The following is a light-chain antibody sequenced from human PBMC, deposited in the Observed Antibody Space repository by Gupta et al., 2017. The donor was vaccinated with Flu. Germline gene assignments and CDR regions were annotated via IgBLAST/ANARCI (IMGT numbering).Light chain of an antibody. Sequence: EIVMSQSPLSLPVTPGEPDSISCRSSQSLLHSNGYNYLDWYLQKPGQSPQLLIYLGSNRASGVPDRFSGSGSGTDFTLKISRVEAEDVGVYYCMQALQTPRTFGQGTKVEIK. V-gene: IGKV2-28*01. J-gene: IGKJ1*01. CDR1: QSLLHSNGYNY. CDR2: LGS. CDR3: MQALQTPRT.